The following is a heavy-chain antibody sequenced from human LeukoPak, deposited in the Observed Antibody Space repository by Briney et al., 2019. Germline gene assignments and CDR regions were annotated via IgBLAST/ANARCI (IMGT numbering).Heavy chain of an antibody. V-gene: IGHV3-7*01. CDR2: IKEDGSEK. Sequence: GGSLRLSCVASGFTLSSYWMTWIRQAPGRGLEWVANIKEDGSEKYYVDSVKGRFTISRDNAKNSLYLQMNSLRAEDTAVYYCARAYYDFRSGYFGKSFQYWGQGTLVTVSS. J-gene: IGHJ4*02. CDR3: ARAYYDFRSGYFGKSFQY. CDR1: GFTLSSYW. D-gene: IGHD3-3*01.